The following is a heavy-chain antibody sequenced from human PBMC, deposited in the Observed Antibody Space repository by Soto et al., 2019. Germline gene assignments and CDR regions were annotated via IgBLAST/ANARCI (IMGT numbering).Heavy chain of an antibody. V-gene: IGHV3-21*01. CDR2: ISSSSSYI. Sequence: PGGSLRLSCAASGFTFSSYSMNWVRQAPGKGLEWVSSISSSSSYIYYADSVKGRFTISRDNAKNSLYLQMNSLRAEDTAVYYCARDPTALYDSSGYYPSSAFDIWGQGTMVTVSS. CDR1: GFTFSSYS. J-gene: IGHJ3*02. D-gene: IGHD3-22*01. CDR3: ARDPTALYDSSGYYPSSAFDI.